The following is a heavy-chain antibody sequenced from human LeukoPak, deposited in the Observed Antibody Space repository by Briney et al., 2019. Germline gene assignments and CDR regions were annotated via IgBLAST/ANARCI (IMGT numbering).Heavy chain of an antibody. J-gene: IGHJ4*02. Sequence: TSETLSLTCAVYGGSFSGYYWSWIRQPPGKGLEWIGEINHSGSTNYNPSLESRVTISVDTSKNQFSLKLSSVTAADTAVYYCAGTRRYNPDYWGQGTLVTVSS. CDR3: AGTRRYNPDY. CDR2: INHSGST. D-gene: IGHD5-24*01. V-gene: IGHV4-34*01. CDR1: GGSFSGYY.